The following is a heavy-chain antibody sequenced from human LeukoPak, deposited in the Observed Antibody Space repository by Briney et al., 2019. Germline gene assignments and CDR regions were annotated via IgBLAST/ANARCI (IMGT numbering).Heavy chain of an antibody. D-gene: IGHD3-22*01. J-gene: IGHJ4*02. CDR3: AREGHDYYDSGAYYTYCFDY. V-gene: IGHV4-61*02. CDR2: IYTSGST. Sequence: SETLSLTCTVSGGSISSSSYYWSWIRQPAGKGLEWIGRIYTSGSTNYNPSLESRVTISVDTSKNQFSLKLSSVTAADTAVYHCAREGHDYYDSGAYYTYCFDYWGQGTLVTVSS. CDR1: GGSISSSSYY.